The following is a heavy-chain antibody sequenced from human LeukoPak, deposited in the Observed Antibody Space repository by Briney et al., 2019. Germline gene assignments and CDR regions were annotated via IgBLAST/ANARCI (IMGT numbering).Heavy chain of an antibody. CDR1: GFPFSSYW. CDR2: IKQDGSEK. J-gene: IGHJ4*02. Sequence: GGSLRLSCAATGFPFSSYWMSWVRHAPGKGLEWVANIKQDGSEKYYVDSVEGRFTISRDNAKNSLYLRMNSLRAEDTAVYYCARDRSGYHPYWGPGTLVTVSS. V-gene: IGHV3-7*03. D-gene: IGHD5-12*01. CDR3: ARDRSGYHPY.